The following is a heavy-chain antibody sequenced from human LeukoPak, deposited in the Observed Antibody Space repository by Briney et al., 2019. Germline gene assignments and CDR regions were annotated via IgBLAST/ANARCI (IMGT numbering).Heavy chain of an antibody. CDR1: GYTFTSYG. D-gene: IGHD2-2*02. Sequence: ASVKVSCKASGYTFTSYGISWVRQAPGQGLEWMGWISAYNGDTNYAQKLQGRVTMTTDTSTSTAYMELRSLRSDDTAVYYCARDDCSSTSCYNNYYYYMDVWGKGTTVTVS. V-gene: IGHV1-18*01. J-gene: IGHJ6*03. CDR3: ARDDCSSTSCYNNYYYYMDV. CDR2: ISAYNGDT.